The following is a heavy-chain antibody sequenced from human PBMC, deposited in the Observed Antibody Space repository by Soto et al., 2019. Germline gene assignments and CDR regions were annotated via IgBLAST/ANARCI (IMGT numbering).Heavy chain of an antibody. V-gene: IGHV4-39*01. CDR3: ARDYDSSGDY. D-gene: IGHD3-22*01. CDR2: IYYSGST. J-gene: IGHJ4*02. Sequence: QLQLQESGPGLVKPSETLSLTCTVSGGSISTSSYYWGWIRQPPGKGLEWIGSIYYSGSTYYNPSLKRRFTISVDTSKNQFSLKLSSVTAADTAVYYCARDYDSSGDYWGQGTLVTVSS. CDR1: GGSISTSSYY.